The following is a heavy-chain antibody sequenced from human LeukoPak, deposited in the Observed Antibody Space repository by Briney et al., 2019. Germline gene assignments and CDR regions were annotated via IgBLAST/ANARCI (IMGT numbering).Heavy chain of an antibody. J-gene: IGHJ4*02. V-gene: IGHV5-51*01. Sequence: GESLKISCKTSGYIFGSYWIGWVRQMPGKGLEWMGIIYPGDSDTKYSPSFQGQVTISADKSISTAYLQWNSLKASDTAMYYCARKAVGTPYYFDSWGPGTLVTVSS. CDR2: IYPGDSDT. CDR1: GYIFGSYW. D-gene: IGHD4-23*01. CDR3: ARKAVGTPYYFDS.